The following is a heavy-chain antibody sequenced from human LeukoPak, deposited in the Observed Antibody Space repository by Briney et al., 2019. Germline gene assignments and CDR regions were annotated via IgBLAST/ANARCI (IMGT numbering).Heavy chain of an antibody. CDR2: ISSSSSYI. Sequence: KPGGSLRLSCAASEFTFSSYSMTWVRQAPGKGLEWVSSISSSSSYIYYADSVKGRFTISRDNAKNSLYLQMNSLRAEDTALYYCAKGGSGWSPADYWGQGTLVTVSS. CDR1: EFTFSSYS. D-gene: IGHD6-19*01. CDR3: AKGGSGWSPADY. V-gene: IGHV3-21*04. J-gene: IGHJ4*02.